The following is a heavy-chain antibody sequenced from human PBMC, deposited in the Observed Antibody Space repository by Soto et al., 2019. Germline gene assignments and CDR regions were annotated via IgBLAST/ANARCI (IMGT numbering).Heavy chain of an antibody. J-gene: IGHJ6*03. V-gene: IGHV1-18*01. CDR1: GYTFTSYG. D-gene: IGHD3-3*01. Sequence: ASVKVSCKASGYTFTSYGISWVRQAPGQGLEWMGWISAYNGNTNYAQKLQGRVTMTTDTSTSTAYMEPRSLRSDDTAVYYCARDLAKDTYCDFWSGYIYDYYYMDVWGIGTTVTVSS. CDR3: ARDLAKDTYCDFWSGYIYDYYYMDV. CDR2: ISAYNGNT.